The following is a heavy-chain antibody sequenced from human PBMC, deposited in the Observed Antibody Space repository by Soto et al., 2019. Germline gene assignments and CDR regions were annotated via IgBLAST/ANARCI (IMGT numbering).Heavy chain of an antibody. Sequence: EVQLVESGGGLVKPGGSLRLSCAASGFTFSNAWMNWVRQAPGKGLEWVGRIKSKTDGGTTDYAAPVKGRFSISRDDSKNTLYLKMNSLKAEDTAVYYCTTAVWGSYRYLRYWGQGTLVTVSS. CDR2: IKSKTDGGTT. CDR1: GFTFSNAW. CDR3: TTAVWGSYRYLRY. J-gene: IGHJ4*02. V-gene: IGHV3-15*07. D-gene: IGHD3-16*02.